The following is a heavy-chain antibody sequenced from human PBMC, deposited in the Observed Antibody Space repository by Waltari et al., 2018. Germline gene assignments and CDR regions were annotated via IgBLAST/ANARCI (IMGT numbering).Heavy chain of an antibody. CDR2: IYYSGST. CDR3: ARGGYSGYDPLGY. Sequence: QVQLQESGPGLVKPSETLSLTCTVSGGSISSHYWSWIRQPPGKGLEWIGYIYYSGSTNYNPSLKSRVTISVDTSKNQCSLKLSSVTAADTAVYYCARGGYSGYDPLGYWGQGTLVIVSS. V-gene: IGHV4-59*11. J-gene: IGHJ4*02. CDR1: GGSISSHY. D-gene: IGHD5-12*01.